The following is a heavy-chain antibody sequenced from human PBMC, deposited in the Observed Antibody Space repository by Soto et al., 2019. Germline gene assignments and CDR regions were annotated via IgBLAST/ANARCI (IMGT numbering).Heavy chain of an antibody. D-gene: IGHD3-16*01. J-gene: IGHJ4*02. V-gene: IGHV3-15*07. CDR2: IKRKTDGGTT. CDR1: GFTFNNAW. Sequence: EVQLMESGGGLVKPGGSLRLSCAASGFTFNNAWMNWVRQAPGKGLEWVGRIKRKTDGGTTDYAAPVKGRFTISRADSRATLDLQMTSLKTEGTVVYYCTTERRAYVWGTSDYWGQGTLVTVSS. CDR3: TTERRAYVWGTSDY.